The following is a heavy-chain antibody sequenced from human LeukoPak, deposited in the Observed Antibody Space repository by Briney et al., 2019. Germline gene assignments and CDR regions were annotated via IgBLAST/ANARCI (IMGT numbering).Heavy chain of an antibody. CDR1: GFTFSCYW. Sequence: PGGSLRLSCAASGFTFSCYWMHWVRQTPGKGLEWVANIKQDGSEKYYVDSVKGRFTISRDNAKNSLSLQMNSLRAEDTAVYYCARPLMYYYGSETYFWFDPWGQGTLVTVSS. V-gene: IGHV3-7*01. CDR3: ARPLMYYYGSETYFWFDP. CDR2: IKQDGSEK. D-gene: IGHD3-10*01. J-gene: IGHJ5*02.